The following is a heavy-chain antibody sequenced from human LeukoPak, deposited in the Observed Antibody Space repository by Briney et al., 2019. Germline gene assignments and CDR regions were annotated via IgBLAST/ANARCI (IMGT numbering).Heavy chain of an antibody. D-gene: IGHD3-9*01. Sequence: PSETLSLTCTVSGGSISSYYWSWIRQPPGKGLEWIGYIYYSGNTDSNPSLKSRVTISVDTSKNQFSLKLRSVTAADTAVYYCARRPRNDILTGTPFDYWGQGILVTVSS. V-gene: IGHV4-59*01. CDR3: ARRPRNDILTGTPFDY. J-gene: IGHJ4*02. CDR1: GGSISSYY. CDR2: IYYSGNT.